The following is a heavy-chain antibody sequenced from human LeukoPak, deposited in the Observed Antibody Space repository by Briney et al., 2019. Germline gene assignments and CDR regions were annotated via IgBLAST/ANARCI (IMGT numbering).Heavy chain of an antibody. D-gene: IGHD3-9*01. Sequence: VASVKVSCKASGYTFTSYGISWVRQAPGQGLEWMGWISAYNGNTNYAQKLQGRVTMTTDTSTSTAYMELRSLRSDDTAVYYCARVGVLTGPYYYYYGMDVWGQGTTVTVSS. CDR2: ISAYNGNT. CDR1: GYTFTSYG. J-gene: IGHJ6*02. V-gene: IGHV1-18*01. CDR3: ARVGVLTGPYYYYYGMDV.